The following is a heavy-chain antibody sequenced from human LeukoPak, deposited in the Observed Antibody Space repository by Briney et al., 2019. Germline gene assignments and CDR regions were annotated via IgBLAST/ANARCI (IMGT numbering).Heavy chain of an antibody. Sequence: GGSLRLSCAASGFTFSIYGMSWVRQAPGKGPEWVSTISDSGGSTYYADSVKGRFTISRDNSKNTLYLQMNSLRAEDTAVYFCAKGRGWLQFFDYWGQGTLVTVSS. CDR3: AKGRGWLQFFDY. CDR2: ISDSGGST. J-gene: IGHJ4*02. CDR1: GFTFSIYG. D-gene: IGHD5-24*01. V-gene: IGHV3-23*01.